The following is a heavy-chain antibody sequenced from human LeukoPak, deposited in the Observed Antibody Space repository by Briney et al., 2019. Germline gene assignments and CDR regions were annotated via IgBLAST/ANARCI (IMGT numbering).Heavy chain of an antibody. V-gene: IGHV4-39*07. CDR3: ARVNDSYYYYYMDV. CDR2: INDSGNT. Sequence: SETLSLTCTVSGGSISSSHYYWGCIRQPPGKGLEWIASINDSGNTYYNPSLKSRATISVDTSKNQFSLKLSSVTAADTAEYYCARVNDSYYYYYMDVWGKGTTVTVSS. J-gene: IGHJ6*03. CDR1: GGSISSSHYY.